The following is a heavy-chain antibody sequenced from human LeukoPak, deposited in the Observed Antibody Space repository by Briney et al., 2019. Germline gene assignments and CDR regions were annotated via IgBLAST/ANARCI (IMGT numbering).Heavy chain of an antibody. J-gene: IGHJ4*02. D-gene: IGHD3-10*01. CDR2: IYYSGST. Sequence: NASQTLSLTCTVSGGSISSGGYYWSWIRQHPGKGLEWIGYIYYSGSTYYNPSLKSRVTISVDTSKNQFSLKLSSVTAADTAVYYCASHLWFEKYFDYWGQGTLVTVSS. V-gene: IGHV4-31*03. CDR1: GGSISSGGYY. CDR3: ASHLWFEKYFDY.